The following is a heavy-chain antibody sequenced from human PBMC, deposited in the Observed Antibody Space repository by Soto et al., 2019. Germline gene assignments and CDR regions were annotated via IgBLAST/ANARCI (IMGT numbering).Heavy chain of an antibody. V-gene: IGHV1-69*13. CDR2: IIPIFGTA. Sequence: GASVKVSCKASGGTFSSYAISWVRQAPGQGLEWMGGIIPIFGTANYAQKFQGRVTITADESTSTAYMELRSLRSDDTAVYYCARETYYDILTGRNWFDPWGQGTLVTVSS. CDR3: ARETYYDILTGRNWFDP. J-gene: IGHJ5*02. D-gene: IGHD3-9*01. CDR1: GGTFSSYA.